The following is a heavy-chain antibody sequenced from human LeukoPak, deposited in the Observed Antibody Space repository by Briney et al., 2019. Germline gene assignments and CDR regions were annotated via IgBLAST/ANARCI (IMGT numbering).Heavy chain of an antibody. CDR2: IYYSGST. CDR1: GGSFSGYY. J-gene: IGHJ5*02. V-gene: IGHV4-34*01. CDR3: ARCDDDIVVVPAAHNNWFDP. D-gene: IGHD2-2*01. Sequence: SETLSLTCAVYGGSFSGYYWGWIRQPPGKGLEWIGSIYYSGSTYYNPSLKSRVTISVDTSKNQFSLKLSSVTAADTAVYYCARCDDDIVVVPAAHNNWFDPWGQGTLVTVSS.